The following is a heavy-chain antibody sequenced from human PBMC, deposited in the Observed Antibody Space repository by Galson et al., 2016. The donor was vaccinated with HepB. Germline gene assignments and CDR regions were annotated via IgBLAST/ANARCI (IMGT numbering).Heavy chain of an antibody. CDR3: AHRRAVVTAKGFTFDS. J-gene: IGHJ5*01. CDR1: GLSLDTYGVR. V-gene: IGHV2-5*02. Sequence: PALVKPTQTLTLTCTLSGLSLDTYGVRVGWLRQPPGKAPEWLAVIFWDDDKRYSPYVRSRLTISKDTSKNQVVLTMTNMDPVDTATYYCAHRRAVVTAKGFTFDSWGQGTLVTVSP. CDR2: IFWDDDK. D-gene: IGHD2-21*02.